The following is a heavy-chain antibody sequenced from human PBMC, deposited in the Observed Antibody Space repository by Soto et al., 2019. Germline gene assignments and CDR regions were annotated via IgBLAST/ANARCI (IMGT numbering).Heavy chain of an antibody. V-gene: IGHV3-74*01. CDR2: IKSDGSTT. J-gene: IGHJ4*02. Sequence: EVQLVESGGGLVQPGGSLRLSCAASGFTFSSYWMHWVRQAPGKGLVWVSRIKSDGSTTGYADSVKGRFSISRDNAKNTLHLQMNSLRADDTAVYYCTMAAVAAHFDLWGRGTLVTVSS. D-gene: IGHD6-19*01. CDR3: TMAAVAAHFDL. CDR1: GFTFSSYW.